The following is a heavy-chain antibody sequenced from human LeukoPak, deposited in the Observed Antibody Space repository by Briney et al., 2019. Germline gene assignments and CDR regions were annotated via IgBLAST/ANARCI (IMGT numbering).Heavy chain of an antibody. D-gene: IGHD6-19*01. CDR1: DASFSGYF. J-gene: IGHJ4*02. Sequence: SETLSLTCAVSDASFSGYFWTWIRQSPGKGLEWIGEINHSGSTKYNPSLNSRVTISVDTSKSQFSLNLSSVTAADTAVYYCAKQWPYYFDYWGQGTLVTVSS. CDR2: INHSGST. CDR3: AKQWPYYFDY. V-gene: IGHV4-34*01.